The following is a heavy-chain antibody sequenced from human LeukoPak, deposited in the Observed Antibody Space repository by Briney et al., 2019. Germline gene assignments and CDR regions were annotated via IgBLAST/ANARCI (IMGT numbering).Heavy chain of an antibody. Sequence: SETLSLTCTVSGGSVSSGDYYWSWIRQLPGKGLEWIGYIYYSGNTYYNPSLKSRLTISVDTSKNQFSLKLSSVTAADTAVYYCARGIPSGSYKYYFDYWGQGTLVTVSS. CDR3: ARGIPSGSYKYYFDY. CDR2: IYYSGNT. CDR1: GGSVSSGDYY. D-gene: IGHD1-26*01. J-gene: IGHJ4*02. V-gene: IGHV4-31*03.